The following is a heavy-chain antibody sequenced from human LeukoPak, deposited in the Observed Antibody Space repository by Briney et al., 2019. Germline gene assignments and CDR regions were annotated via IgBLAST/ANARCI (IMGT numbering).Heavy chain of an antibody. CDR2: ISSSSSYI. D-gene: IGHD6-19*01. V-gene: IGHV3-21*01. Sequence: GGSLRLSCAASGFTFSSYSMNWVRKAPGKGLEWVSSISSSSSYIYYADSVKGRFTISRDNAKNSLYLQMNSLRAEDTAVYYCARDVTVAEDYWGQGTLVTVSS. CDR3: ARDVTVAEDY. J-gene: IGHJ4*02. CDR1: GFTFSSYS.